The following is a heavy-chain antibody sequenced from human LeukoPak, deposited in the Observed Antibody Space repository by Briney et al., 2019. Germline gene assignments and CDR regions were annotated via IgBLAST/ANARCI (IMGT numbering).Heavy chain of an antibody. CDR1: GYTFTSYG. J-gene: IGHJ5*02. V-gene: IGHV1-18*01. CDR2: INAYNGNT. D-gene: IGHD3-22*01. Sequence: ASLKVSCKASGYTFTSYGISWVRQAPGQGLEWMGWINAYNGNTNYAQELQGRVTMTTDTSTSTAYMELRSLRSDDTAVYYCARDGYYYDSSGYPNWFDPWGQGTLVTVSS. CDR3: ARDGYYYDSSGYPNWFDP.